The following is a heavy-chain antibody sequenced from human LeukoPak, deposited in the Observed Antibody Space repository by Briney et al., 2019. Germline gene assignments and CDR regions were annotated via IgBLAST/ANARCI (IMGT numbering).Heavy chain of an antibody. CDR1: GFTVSSNY. CDR3: AKFYDSSGYYLFDY. Sequence: TGGSLRLSCAASGFTVSSNYMSWVRQAPGKGLEWVSVIYSGGSTYYADSMKGRFTISRDNSKNTLYLQMNSLRAEDTAVYYCAKFYDSSGYYLFDYWGQGTLVTVSS. V-gene: IGHV3-66*01. CDR2: IYSGGST. D-gene: IGHD3-22*01. J-gene: IGHJ4*02.